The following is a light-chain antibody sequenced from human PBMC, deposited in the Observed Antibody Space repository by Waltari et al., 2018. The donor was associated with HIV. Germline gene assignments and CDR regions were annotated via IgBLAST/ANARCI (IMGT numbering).Light chain of an antibody. CDR2: QDS. CDR1: RSGDKF. J-gene: IGLJ1*01. V-gene: IGLV3-1*01. Sequence: SYEVTQTPSVSVAPGQPALIPCSGDRSGDKFTAWYPQSPGQSPVLDFYQDSKRPSGIPEPFAASNSVNTATLTISGTQATDEADYYCQTWDTNSLYVFGSGTKVSVL. CDR3: QTWDTNSLYV.